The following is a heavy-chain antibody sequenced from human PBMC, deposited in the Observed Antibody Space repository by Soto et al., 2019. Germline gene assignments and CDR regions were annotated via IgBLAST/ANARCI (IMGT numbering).Heavy chain of an antibody. Sequence: EVQLVESGGGLVKPGGSLRLSCAASGFTFSSYSMNWVRQAPGKGLEWVSSISSSSSYIYYADSVKGRFTISRDNAKHSLYLQMNSLRAEDTAVYYCARDQGAVAALDYWGQGTLVTVSS. CDR3: ARDQGAVAALDY. CDR2: ISSSSSYI. D-gene: IGHD6-19*01. V-gene: IGHV3-21*01. CDR1: GFTFSSYS. J-gene: IGHJ4*02.